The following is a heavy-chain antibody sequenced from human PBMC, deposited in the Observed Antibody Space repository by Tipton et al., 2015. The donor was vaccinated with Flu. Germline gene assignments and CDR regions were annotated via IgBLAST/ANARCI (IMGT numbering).Heavy chain of an antibody. CDR3: ARDLGCSSTSCHNTHSDV. V-gene: IGHV1-2*02. CDR2: INPNSGGT. D-gene: IGHD2-2*01. Sequence: QLVQSGAEVKKPGASVKVSCKASGYTFTGYYMHWVRQAPGQGLEWMGWINPNSGGTNYAQKFQGRVTMTRDTSISTAYMELSRLRSDDTAVYYCARDLGCSSTSCHNTHSDVWGQGTTVTVSS. J-gene: IGHJ6*02. CDR1: GYTFTGYY.